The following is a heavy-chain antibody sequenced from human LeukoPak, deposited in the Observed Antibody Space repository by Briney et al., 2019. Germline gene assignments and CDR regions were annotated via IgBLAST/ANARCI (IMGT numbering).Heavy chain of an antibody. D-gene: IGHD2-8*01. V-gene: IGHV4-59*01. CDR3: ASGQRRRVYASGGYFDY. CDR2: IYYSWST. J-gene: IGHJ4*02. Sequence: SETLSLTCTVSGGPISSYYWSWLRQPPGKGLEWIGYIYYSWSTNYTPSLKSRVTISVDTSKNQFSLKLSSVTAADTAVYYCASGQRRRVYASGGYFDYWGQGTLVTVSS. CDR1: GGPISSYY.